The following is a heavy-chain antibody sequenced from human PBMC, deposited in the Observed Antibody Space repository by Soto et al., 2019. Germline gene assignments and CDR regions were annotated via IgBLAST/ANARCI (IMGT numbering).Heavy chain of an antibody. V-gene: IGHV4-59*11. J-gene: IGHJ5*02. CDR3: ARGGAPYNWFDP. D-gene: IGHD3-16*01. CDR1: DGAIRGHF. CDR2: VYSSGST. Sequence: SETLSLTCTVSDGAIRGHFWSWIRQPPGKGLEWVGLVYSSGSTHYNLSLKSRVTISIDTSKNQISLKLRSVTSADTAVYYCARGGAPYNWFDPWGRGTLVTVSS.